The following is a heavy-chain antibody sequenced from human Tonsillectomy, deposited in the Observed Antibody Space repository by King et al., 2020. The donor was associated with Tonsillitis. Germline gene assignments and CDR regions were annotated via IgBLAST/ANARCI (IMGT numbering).Heavy chain of an antibody. D-gene: IGHD3-10*01. CDR3: ARDKALWFGELLYYYGMDV. J-gene: IGHJ6*02. V-gene: IGHV4-61*01. Sequence: VQLQESGPGLVRPSETLSLTCTVSGGFVSSGSYYWSWIRQPPGKGLEWIGYIYYSGSTNYNPSLKSRVTISVDTSKNQFSLKLSSVTAADTAVYYCARDKALWFGELLYYYGMDVWGQGTTVTVSS. CDR2: IYYSGST. CDR1: GGFVSSGSYY.